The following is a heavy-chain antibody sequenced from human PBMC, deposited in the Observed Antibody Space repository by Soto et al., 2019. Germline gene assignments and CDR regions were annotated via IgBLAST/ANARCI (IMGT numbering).Heavy chain of an antibody. D-gene: IGHD6-19*01. CDR2: TYYSGST. CDR1: GGSISSYY. Sequence: SETLSLTCTVSGGSISSYYWSWIRQPPGKGLEWIGYTYYSGSTNYNPSLKSRVTISVDTSKNQFSLKLSSVTAADTAVYYCARAVAGTRRYFDYWGQGTLVTVSS. V-gene: IGHV4-59*01. J-gene: IGHJ4*02. CDR3: ARAVAGTRRYFDY.